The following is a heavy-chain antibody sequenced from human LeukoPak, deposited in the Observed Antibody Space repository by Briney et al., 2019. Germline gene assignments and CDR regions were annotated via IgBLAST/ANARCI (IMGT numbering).Heavy chain of an antibody. J-gene: IGHJ6*03. D-gene: IGHD3-3*01. V-gene: IGHV1-69*05. CDR1: GGTFSSYA. Sequence: SVKVSCKASGGTFSSYAISWVRQAPGQGLEWMGGIIPIFGTANYAQKFQGRVTITTDESTSTAYMELSSLRSEDTAVYYCARVTTFWSGPNYYYYMDVWGKGTTVTVSS. CDR3: ARVTTFWSGPNYYYYMDV. CDR2: IIPIFGTA.